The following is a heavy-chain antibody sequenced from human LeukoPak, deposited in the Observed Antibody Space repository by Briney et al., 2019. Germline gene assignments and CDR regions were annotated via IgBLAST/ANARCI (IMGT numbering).Heavy chain of an antibody. Sequence: GGSLRLSCAASGFTFSSYAMNWVRQAPGRGLEWVSYIGPSGTAIYYADSVKGRFTISRDNARNSLFLQMNSLRAEDTAVYYCAKDGGESGSPGPWGQGTLVTVSS. V-gene: IGHV3-48*01. CDR2: IGPSGTAI. D-gene: IGHD1-26*01. CDR3: AKDGGESGSPGP. J-gene: IGHJ5*02. CDR1: GFTFSSYA.